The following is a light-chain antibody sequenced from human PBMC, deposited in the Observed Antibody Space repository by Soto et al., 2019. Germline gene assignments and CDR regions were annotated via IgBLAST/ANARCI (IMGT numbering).Light chain of an antibody. Sequence: EIVLTQSPATLSLSPGERATLSCRASQSVSSSLAWYQQKPGQAPRLLIHDASSRATDIPARFSGSGSGTDFTLTISSLEPEDFAVYYCQQRSNWPLTFGGGTKVEIK. CDR1: QSVSSS. V-gene: IGKV3-11*01. J-gene: IGKJ4*01. CDR2: DAS. CDR3: QQRSNWPLT.